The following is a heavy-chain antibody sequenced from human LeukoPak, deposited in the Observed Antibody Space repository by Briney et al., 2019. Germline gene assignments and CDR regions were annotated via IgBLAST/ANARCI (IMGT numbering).Heavy chain of an antibody. CDR2: MNPNSGNT. CDR3: ARDPTPPAGGKEFDP. J-gene: IGHJ5*02. CDR1: GYTFTSYD. V-gene: IGHV1-8*01. Sequence: GASVKVSCKASGYTFTSYDINWVRQATGQGLEWMGWMNPNSGNTGYAQKFQGRVTMTRNTSISTAYMELSSLRSEDTAVYYCARDPTPPAGGKEFDPWGQGTLVTVSS. D-gene: IGHD6-25*01.